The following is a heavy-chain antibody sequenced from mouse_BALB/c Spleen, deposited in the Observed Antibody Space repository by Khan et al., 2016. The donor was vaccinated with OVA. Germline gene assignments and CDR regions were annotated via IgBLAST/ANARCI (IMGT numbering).Heavy chain of an antibody. CDR3: ARKSTRASY. Sequence: VQLKQSGAELVKPGASVKMSCKASGYTFTSYTMHWVKQRPGQGLEWIGYINPSSGYTKYNQKFKDKATLTADKSSSTAYMTMRSLTSEYSAVYYCARKSTRASYWGQGTTLTVSS. V-gene: IGHV1-4*01. CDR1: GYTFTSYT. J-gene: IGHJ2*01. CDR2: INPSSGYT. D-gene: IGHD3-1*01.